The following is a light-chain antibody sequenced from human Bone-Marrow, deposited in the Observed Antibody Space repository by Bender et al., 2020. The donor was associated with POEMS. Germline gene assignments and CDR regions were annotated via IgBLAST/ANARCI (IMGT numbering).Light chain of an antibody. CDR2: SDN. CDR1: NSNIGTNP. Sequence: QSVLTQPPSASGTPGQRVTISCSGSNSNIGTNPVNWYQQFPGTAPKLLLYSDNQRPSGVPDRFYAFKSGTSASLAISGLQSEDEADYYWAAWDAGLSGGVFGGGTKLTVL. V-gene: IGLV1-44*01. J-gene: IGLJ3*02. CDR3: AAWDAGLSGGV.